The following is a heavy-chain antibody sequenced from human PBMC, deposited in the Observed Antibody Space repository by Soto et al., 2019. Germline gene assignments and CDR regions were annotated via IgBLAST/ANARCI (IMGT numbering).Heavy chain of an antibody. CDR3: VRFTWYANNRYDVFAV. Sequence: PGGSLGLSCAASGFAFGTYWMSWVGQTPEKRPEWLANIKHDGSETYHVDSVKGRFTISRDNARNSLFLQMNSLRVEYTAVFYCVRFTWYANNRYDVFAVWAQRTLVPVSS. CDR2: IKHDGSET. J-gene: IGHJ1*01. D-gene: IGHD3-9*01. V-gene: IGHV3-7*02. CDR1: GFAFGTYW.